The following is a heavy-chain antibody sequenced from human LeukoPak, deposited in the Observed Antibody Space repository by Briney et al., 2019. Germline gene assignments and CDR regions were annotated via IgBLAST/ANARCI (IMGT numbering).Heavy chain of an antibody. D-gene: IGHD2-2*01. V-gene: IGHV4-34*01. CDR2: INHSGST. CDR3: AREGYQLLTRGTLRWFDP. J-gene: IGHJ5*02. Sequence: SETLSLTCAVYGGSFSGYYWSWIRQPPGKGLEWIGEINHSGSTNYNPSLKSRVTISVDTSKNQFSLKLSSVTAADTAVYYCAREGYQLLTRGTLRWFDPWGQGTLVTVSS. CDR1: GGSFSGYY.